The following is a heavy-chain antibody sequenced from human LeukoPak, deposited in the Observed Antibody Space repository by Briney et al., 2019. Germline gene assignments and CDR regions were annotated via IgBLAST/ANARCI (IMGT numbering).Heavy chain of an antibody. V-gene: IGHV4-34*01. CDR2: INHSGST. CDR3: ARSGRGITMVRGVRFPFDY. J-gene: IGHJ4*02. CDR1: GGSFSGYY. D-gene: IGHD3-10*01. Sequence: SETVSLTCAVYGGSFSGYYWSWIRQPPGKGLEWIGEINHSGSTNYNPSLKSRVTISVDTSKNQFSLKLSSVTAADTAVYYCARSGRGITMVRGVRFPFDYWGQGTLVTVSS.